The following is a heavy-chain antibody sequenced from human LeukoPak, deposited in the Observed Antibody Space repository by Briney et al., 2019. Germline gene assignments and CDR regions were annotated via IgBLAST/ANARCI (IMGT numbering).Heavy chain of an antibody. CDR3: ARGQGIIVDGMDV. J-gene: IGHJ6*02. CDR1: GFTVSSNY. Sequence: PGGSLRLSCAASGFTVSSNYMSWVRQAPGKGLEWVSVIYSGGSTYYADSVKGRFTISRDNSKNTLYLQMNSLRAEDTAVYYCARGQGIIVDGMDVWGQGTTVTVSS. D-gene: IGHD2-2*01. CDR2: IYSGGST. V-gene: IGHV3-66*01.